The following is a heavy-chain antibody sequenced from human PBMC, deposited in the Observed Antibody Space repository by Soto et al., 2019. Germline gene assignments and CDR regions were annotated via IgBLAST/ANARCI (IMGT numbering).Heavy chain of an antibody. Sequence: VASVKVSCKASGYTFTSYAMHWVRQAPGQRLEWMGWINAGNGNTKYSQKFQGRVTITRDTSASTAYMELSSLRSEDTAVYYCARATYYYDSSGPNYFDYWGQGTLVTVSS. CDR1: GYTFTSYA. D-gene: IGHD3-22*01. V-gene: IGHV1-3*01. CDR3: ARATYYYDSSGPNYFDY. CDR2: INAGNGNT. J-gene: IGHJ4*02.